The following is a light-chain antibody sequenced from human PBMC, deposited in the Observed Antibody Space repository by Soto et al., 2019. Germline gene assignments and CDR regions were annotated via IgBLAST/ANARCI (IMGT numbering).Light chain of an antibody. CDR3: QQYDNLPVT. CDR2: DAS. J-gene: IGKJ4*01. V-gene: IGKV1-33*01. Sequence: DIQMTQSPSSLSASVGDRVAITCQASQDISNYLNWYQQKPGKAPKLLIYDASNLETGAPSRFSGSGSGTDFTFTISSLQPEDIATYYCQQYDNLPVTFGGGTKVDIK. CDR1: QDISNY.